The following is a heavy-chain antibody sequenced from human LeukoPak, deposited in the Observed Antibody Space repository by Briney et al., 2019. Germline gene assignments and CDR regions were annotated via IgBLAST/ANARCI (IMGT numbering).Heavy chain of an antibody. V-gene: IGHV3-33*01. CDR2: IWYDGSNK. D-gene: IGHD2-2*01. CDR1: GFTFSSYG. Sequence: GGSLRLSCAASGFTFSSYGMHWVRQAPGKGLEWVAVIWYDGSNKYYADSVKGRFTISRDNSKNTLYLQMNSLRAEDTAVYYCARAGGYCSSTSCPFDYWGQGTLVTVSS. CDR3: ARAGGYCSSTSCPFDY. J-gene: IGHJ4*02.